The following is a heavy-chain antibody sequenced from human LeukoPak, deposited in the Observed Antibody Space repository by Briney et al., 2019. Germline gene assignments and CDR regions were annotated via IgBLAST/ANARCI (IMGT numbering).Heavy chain of an antibody. V-gene: IGHV1-18*01. Sequence: ASVKVSCKVSGYIFSSYGFSWVRQAPGQGLEWMGWISAYNGDTNYAQKLQGRVTMTTDTSTSTAYMELRSPRSDDTAIYYCARVPISRGYYFDYWGQGTLVTVSS. CDR2: ISAYNGDT. J-gene: IGHJ4*02. CDR1: GYIFSSYG. CDR3: ARVPISRGYYFDY.